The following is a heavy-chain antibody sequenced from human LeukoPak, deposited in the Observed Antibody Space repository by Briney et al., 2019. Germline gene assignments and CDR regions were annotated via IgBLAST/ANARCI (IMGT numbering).Heavy chain of an antibody. Sequence: GGSLQISCRGSGFIFTGYWIGGVRRLPEKGLGRMGIIYPGDSDNNYIPSFQGQVTISADKSISTAYLQWSSLKASDTAMYYCARLKDDSSGYDAFDIWGQGTMVTVSS. CDR2: IYPGDSDN. V-gene: IGHV5-51*01. D-gene: IGHD3-22*01. CDR1: GFIFTGYW. J-gene: IGHJ3*02. CDR3: ARLKDDSSGYDAFDI.